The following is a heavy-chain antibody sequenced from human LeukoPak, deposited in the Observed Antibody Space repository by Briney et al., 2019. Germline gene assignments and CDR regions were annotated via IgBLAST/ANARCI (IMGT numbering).Heavy chain of an antibody. Sequence: GGSLRLSCAASGFTFSSYWMNWARQAPGKGLEWVASINHNGNVNYYVDSVKGRFTISRDNAKNSLYLQMNSLRAEDTALYYCAKDHYYDSSGNLDYWGQGTLVTVSS. CDR2: INHNGNVN. CDR3: AKDHYYDSSGNLDY. V-gene: IGHV3-7*03. J-gene: IGHJ4*02. D-gene: IGHD3-22*01. CDR1: GFTFSSYW.